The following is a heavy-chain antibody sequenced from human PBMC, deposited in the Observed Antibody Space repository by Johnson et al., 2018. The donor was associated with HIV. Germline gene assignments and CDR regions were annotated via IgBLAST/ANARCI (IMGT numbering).Heavy chain of an antibody. CDR1: GFTFDDYA. V-gene: IGHV3-9*01. D-gene: IGHD3-10*01. J-gene: IGHJ3*02. CDR2: ISWNSGSI. CDR3: AKEAAMVQGGAFDI. Sequence: VQLVESGGGLVQPGRSLRLSCAASGFTFDDYAMHWVRQAPGKGLEWVSGISWNSGSIGYADSVKGRFTISRDNAKNSLYLQMNSLRAEDTALYYCAKEAAMVQGGAFDIWGPGTVVTVSS.